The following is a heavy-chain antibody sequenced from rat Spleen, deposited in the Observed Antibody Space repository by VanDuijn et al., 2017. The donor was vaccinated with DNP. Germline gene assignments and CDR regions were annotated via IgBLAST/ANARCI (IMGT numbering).Heavy chain of an antibody. D-gene: IGHD5-1*01. CDR2: ISYDGGST. CDR1: GFTFSDYF. Sequence: EVQLVESGGGLVQPGRSLQLSCAASGFTFSDYFMAWVRQAPTQGLEWVASISYDGGSTFYRDSVRGRFTLTRDNAKSSLYLQMDSLRSEDTATYSCTTDLGDYWGQGVMVTVSS. V-gene: IGHV5-20*01. J-gene: IGHJ2*01. CDR3: TTDLGDY.